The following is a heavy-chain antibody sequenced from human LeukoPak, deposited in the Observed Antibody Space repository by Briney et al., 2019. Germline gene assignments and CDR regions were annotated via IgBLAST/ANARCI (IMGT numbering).Heavy chain of an antibody. CDR1: GFTFSSYE. CDR2: ISSSGSTI. J-gene: IGHJ5*02. Sequence: GGSLRLSCAASGFTFSSYEMNWVRQAPGKGLEWVSYISSSGSTIYYADSVKGRFTISRDNAKNSLYLQMNSLSAEDTAVYYCARDSLPYDYVWGSYRFFDPWGQGTLVTVSS. V-gene: IGHV3-48*03. D-gene: IGHD3-16*02. CDR3: ARDSLPYDYVWGSYRFFDP.